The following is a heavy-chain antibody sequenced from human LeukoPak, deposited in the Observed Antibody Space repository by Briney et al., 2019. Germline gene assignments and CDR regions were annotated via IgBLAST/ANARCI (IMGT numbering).Heavy chain of an antibody. J-gene: IGHJ4*02. CDR1: GFTFSSYA. CDR3: AREGSKLTRRGFDY. Sequence: GGSLRLSCAASGFTFSSYAMSWVRQAPGKGLEWVANIKQDGSEKYYVDSVKGRFTISRDNAKNSLYLQMNSLRAEDTAVYYCAREGSKLTRRGFDYWGQGTLVTVSS. V-gene: IGHV3-7*01. CDR2: IKQDGSEK. D-gene: IGHD4-23*01.